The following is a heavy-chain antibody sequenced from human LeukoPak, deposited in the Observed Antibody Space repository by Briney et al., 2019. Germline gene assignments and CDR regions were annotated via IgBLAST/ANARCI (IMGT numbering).Heavy chain of an antibody. CDR1: GYTFTSYA. Sequence: PWASVRVSCKASGYTFTSYAMNWVRQAPGQGLEWMGWINTNTGNPTYAQGFTGRFVFSLDTSVSTAYLQISSLKAEDTAVYYCASLVATRLTTPDGMDVWGQGTTVTVSS. J-gene: IGHJ6*02. V-gene: IGHV7-4-1*02. D-gene: IGHD5-12*01. CDR3: ASLVATRLTTPDGMDV. CDR2: INTNTGNP.